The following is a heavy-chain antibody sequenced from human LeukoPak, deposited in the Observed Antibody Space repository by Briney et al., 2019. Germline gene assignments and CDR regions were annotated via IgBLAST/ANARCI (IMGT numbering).Heavy chain of an antibody. CDR3: ARVTYYYGSGSYYNGPFDY. Sequence: SETLSLTCTVSGGSISSYYWSWIRQPPGKGLEWIGYIYYSGSTNYNPSLKSRVTISVDTSKNQFSLKLSSVTAADTAVYYCARVTYYYGSGSYYNGPFDYWGQGTLVTVSS. V-gene: IGHV4-59*01. J-gene: IGHJ4*02. CDR2: IYYSGST. D-gene: IGHD3-10*01. CDR1: GGSISSYY.